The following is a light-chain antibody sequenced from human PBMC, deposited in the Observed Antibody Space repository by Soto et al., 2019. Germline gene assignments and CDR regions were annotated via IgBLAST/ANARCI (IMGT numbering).Light chain of an antibody. J-gene: IGKJ5*01. CDR1: QSVSSSY. CDR3: QQYGSSPPLT. CDR2: SAS. Sequence: EIVLTQSPGTLSLSPGERATLSCRASQSVSSSYLAWYQQQPGQAPRLLIYSASSRATGIPDRFSGSRSGTDFNLTISRLEPEDLAVYYCQQYGSSPPLTFGQGTRLEIK. V-gene: IGKV3-20*01.